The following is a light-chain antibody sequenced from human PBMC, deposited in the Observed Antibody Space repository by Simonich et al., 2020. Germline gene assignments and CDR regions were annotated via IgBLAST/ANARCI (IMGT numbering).Light chain of an antibody. Sequence: QSALTQPASVSGSPGQSITISCTGTSSIVGGYKYVSWYQQHPGKAPKLMIYDVITRPSGVSNRFSGSKSGNTASLTISGLQAEDEADYYCSSYTSSSTGVFGGGTKLTVL. CDR1: SSIVGGYKY. J-gene: IGLJ2*01. V-gene: IGLV2-14*01. CDR2: DVI. CDR3: SSYTSSSTGV.